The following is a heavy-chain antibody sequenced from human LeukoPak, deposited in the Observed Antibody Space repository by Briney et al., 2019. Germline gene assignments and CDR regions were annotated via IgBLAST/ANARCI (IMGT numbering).Heavy chain of an antibody. J-gene: IGHJ3*02. CDR1: GGSISSGGYS. Sequence: SETLSLTFAVSGGSISSGGYSWSWIRQPPGKALEWIGYIYHSGSTYYNPSLKSRVTIPVDRSKNQFSLKLSSVTAADTAVYYCARGGVEYYGSGSYYWAFDIWGQGTMVTVSS. CDR3: ARGGVEYYGSGSYYWAFDI. D-gene: IGHD3-10*01. CDR2: IYHSGST. V-gene: IGHV4-30-2*01.